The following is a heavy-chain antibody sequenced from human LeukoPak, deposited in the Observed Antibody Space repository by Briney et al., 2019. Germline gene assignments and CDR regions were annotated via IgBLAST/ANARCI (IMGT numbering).Heavy chain of an antibody. CDR2: ISWNSGSI. D-gene: IGHD1-26*01. J-gene: IGHJ4*02. CDR3: AKEYVGALRY. V-gene: IGHV3-9*01. CDR1: GFTFDYYA. Sequence: PGGSLRLSCAASGFTFDYYAMHWVRQAPGKGLEWVSGISWNSGSIGYADSVKGRFTISRDNAKNSLYPQMNSLRAEDTALYYCAKEYVGALRYWGQGTLVTVSS.